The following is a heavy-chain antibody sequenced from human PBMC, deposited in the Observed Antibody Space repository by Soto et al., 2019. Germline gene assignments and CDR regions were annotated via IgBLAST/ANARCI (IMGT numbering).Heavy chain of an antibody. CDR1: GGSISSGGYY. D-gene: IGHD4-17*01. V-gene: IGHV4-31*03. CDR2: ICYSGST. CDR3: ARDRGLHLSYYYYMDV. Sequence: QVQLQESGPGLVKPSQTLSLTCTVSGGSISSGGYYWGWIRQHPGKGLEWIGYICYSGSTYYNPSLNSRVTISLHTSKNQFSLKLSSVTAAGTAVYYCARDRGLHLSYYYYMDVWGKGTTVTVSS. J-gene: IGHJ6*03.